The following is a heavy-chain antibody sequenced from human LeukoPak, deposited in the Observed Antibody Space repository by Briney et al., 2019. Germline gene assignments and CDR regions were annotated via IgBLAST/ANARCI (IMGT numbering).Heavy chain of an antibody. J-gene: IGHJ4*02. D-gene: IGHD1-26*01. Sequence: PSETLSLTCTVSGDSINSYYWNWVRQAPGKGLEWVSLISGSTGSTYYADSVKGRFSISRDNSKNTVYLQMNSLRVEDTAVYYCAKGPVSAIVGATTLDYWGQGTLVTVSS. CDR2: ISGSTGST. CDR1: GDSINSYY. CDR3: AKGPVSAIVGATTLDY. V-gene: IGHV3-23*01.